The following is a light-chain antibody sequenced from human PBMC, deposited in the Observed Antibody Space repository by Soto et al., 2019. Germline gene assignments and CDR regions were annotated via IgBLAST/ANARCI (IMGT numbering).Light chain of an antibody. J-gene: IGKJ1*01. CDR3: QVRDVWPS. CDR1: QSVSTS. V-gene: IGKV3-11*01. Sequence: NVFTQSPAIPSFSPRGRAALSRRASQSVSTSLAWYQHKPGQAPRLIIYDASKRAPGIPARFSGSGSGTDFTLTISSLEPEDFAVYYCQVRDVWPSFGQGTKVDIK. CDR2: DAS.